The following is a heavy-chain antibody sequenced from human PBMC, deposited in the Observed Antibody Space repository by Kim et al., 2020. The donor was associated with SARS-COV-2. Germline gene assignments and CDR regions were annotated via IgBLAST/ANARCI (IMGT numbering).Heavy chain of an antibody. CDR2: INGGNGNT. V-gene: IGHV1-3*01. CDR1: GYTFDTFS. Sequence: ASVKVSCKASGYTFDTFSLYWVRQAPGQRFEWMGWINGGNGNTRYSQTFQGRVTITRDRAATTAYKELSSLTSKDTAVYYCAREGSGSYNWFDPWGQGTL. J-gene: IGHJ5*02. CDR3: AREGSGSYNWFDP. D-gene: IGHD3-10*01.